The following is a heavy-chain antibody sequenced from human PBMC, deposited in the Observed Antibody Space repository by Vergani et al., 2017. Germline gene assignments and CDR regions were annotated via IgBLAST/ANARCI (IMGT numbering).Heavy chain of an antibody. CDR1: GFTFSSCA. CDR3: AKHFRGWGIDY. D-gene: IGHD3-16*01. J-gene: IGHJ4*02. Sequence: QVQLVESGGGVVQPGRSLRLSCAASGFTFSSCAMHWVRQAPGKGLEWVAVISYDGSNKYYADSVKGRFTISRDNSKNTLYLQMNSLRAEDTAVYYCAKHFRGWGIDYWGQGTQVIVSS. V-gene: IGHV3-30-3*02. CDR2: ISYDGSNK.